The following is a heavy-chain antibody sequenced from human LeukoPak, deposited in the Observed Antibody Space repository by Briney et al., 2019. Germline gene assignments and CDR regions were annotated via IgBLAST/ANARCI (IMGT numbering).Heavy chain of an antibody. CDR2: ISSSGSTI. CDR3: AKRGVERVGDYHYYYYLDV. D-gene: IGHD1-1*01. Sequence: PGGSLRLSCSASGFIFSSYDMNWVRQAPGEGVGWVSYISSSGSTIYYADSVKCRYTVSRDTSKNTLFLQMNSLRAEDTALYYCAKRGVERVGDYHYYYYLDVWGKGTTVTVSS. J-gene: IGHJ6*03. CDR1: GFIFSSYD. V-gene: IGHV3-48*03.